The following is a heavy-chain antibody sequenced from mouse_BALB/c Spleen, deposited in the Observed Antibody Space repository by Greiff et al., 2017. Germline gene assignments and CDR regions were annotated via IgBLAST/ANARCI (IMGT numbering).Heavy chain of an antibody. J-gene: IGHJ3*01. Sequence: DVMLVESGGGLVKPGGSLKLSCAASGFTFSSYAMSWVRQSPEKRLEWVAEISSGGSYTYYPDTVTGRFTISRDNAKNTLYLEMSSLRSEDTAMYYCARDNYGSGKNWAYWGQGTLVTVSA. CDR1: GFTFSSYA. CDR2: ISSGGSYT. D-gene: IGHD1-1*01. CDR3: ARDNYGSGKNWAY. V-gene: IGHV5-9-4*01.